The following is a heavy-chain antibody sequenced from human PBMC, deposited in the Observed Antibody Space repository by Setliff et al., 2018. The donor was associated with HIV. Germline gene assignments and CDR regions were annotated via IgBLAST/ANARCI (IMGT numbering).Heavy chain of an antibody. CDR2: IYNSAST. D-gene: IGHD3-22*01. CDR3: ARGLSFYDPGGFDY. V-gene: IGHV4-4*09. J-gene: IGHJ4*02. CDR1: GDPISTDY. Sequence: SETLSLTCTVSGDPISTDYWTWIRQPPGKGLEWIGYIYNSASTSYNPSLKSRVTISVDTSKNQFSLKLRSVTAADTAVYFCARGLSFYDPGGFDYWGQGTLVTVSS.